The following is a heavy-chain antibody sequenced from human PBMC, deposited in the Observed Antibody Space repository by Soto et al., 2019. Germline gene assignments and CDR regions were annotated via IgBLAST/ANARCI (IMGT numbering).Heavy chain of an antibody. CDR1: GFSFSRFA. CDR2: ISKDGSVI. Sequence: QVQLVESGGGVVQPGGSLRLSCAASGFSFSRFAIHWVRQAPGKGLEWVAVISKDGSVIYYADSVKGRFTISRDNSKSSLVLPVNSLTSEDTAVYHCARSRSGAVPDSLGFWGQGTLVTVSS. V-gene: IGHV3-30-3*01. D-gene: IGHD3-10*01. J-gene: IGHJ4*02. CDR3: ARSRSGAVPDSLGF.